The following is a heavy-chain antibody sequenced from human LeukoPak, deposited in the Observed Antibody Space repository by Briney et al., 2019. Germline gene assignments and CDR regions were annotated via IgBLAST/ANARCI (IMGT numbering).Heavy chain of an antibody. D-gene: IGHD6-6*01. J-gene: IGHJ4*02. Sequence: YPSETLSLTCTVSGGSISSGDYYWSWIRQPPGKGLEWIGYIYYSGSTYYNPSLKSRVTISVDTSKNQFSLKLSSVTAADTAVYYCAREVGIAARPFDYWGQGTLVTVSS. CDR1: GGSISSGDYY. CDR3: AREVGIAARPFDY. V-gene: IGHV4-30-4*02. CDR2: IYYSGST.